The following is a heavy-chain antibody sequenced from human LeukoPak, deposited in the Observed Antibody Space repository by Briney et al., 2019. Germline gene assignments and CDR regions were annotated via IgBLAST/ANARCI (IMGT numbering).Heavy chain of an antibody. CDR1: GFTFSSYA. CDR3: AKGSQYGDYDYYFDY. Sequence: PGGSLRLSCAASGFTFSSYAMSWVRQAPGKGLEWVSVISTSGGSTYYADSVKGRFTISRDNSKNTLYLQMNSLRAEDTAVYYCAKGSQYGDYDYYFDYWGQGTLVTVSS. D-gene: IGHD4-17*01. J-gene: IGHJ4*02. V-gene: IGHV3-23*01. CDR2: ISTSGGST.